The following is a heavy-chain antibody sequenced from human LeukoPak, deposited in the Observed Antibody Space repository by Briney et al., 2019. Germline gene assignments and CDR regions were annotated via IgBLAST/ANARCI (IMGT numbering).Heavy chain of an antibody. CDR3: ARSFVEMATITLDP. D-gene: IGHD5-24*01. CDR2: ISSSGSTI. CDR1: GFTFSSYE. V-gene: IGHV3-48*03. J-gene: IGHJ5*02. Sequence: GGSLRLSCAASGFTFSSYEMNWVRQDPGKGQEWVSYISSSGSTIYYADSVKGRFTISRDNAKNSLYLQMNSLRAEDTAVYYCARSFVEMATITLDPWGQGTLVTVSS.